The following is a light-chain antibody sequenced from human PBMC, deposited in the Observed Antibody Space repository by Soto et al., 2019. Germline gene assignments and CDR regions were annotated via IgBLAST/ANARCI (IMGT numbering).Light chain of an antibody. V-gene: IGLV2-23*02. CDR1: SSDVGSYNL. J-gene: IGLJ2*01. CDR3: CSYATPRL. CDR2: EVS. Sequence: QSALTQSASVSGSPGQSITISCTGTSSDVGSYNLVSWYQQHPGKAPKLIIYEVSERPSGVSHRFSGSKSGNTASLTISGLQAEDEADYYCCSYATPRLFGGGTKLTVL.